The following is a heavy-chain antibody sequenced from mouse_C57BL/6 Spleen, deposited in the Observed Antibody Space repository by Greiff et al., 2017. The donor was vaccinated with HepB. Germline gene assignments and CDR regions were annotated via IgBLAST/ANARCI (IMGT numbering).Heavy chain of an antibody. D-gene: IGHD2-4*01. CDR1: GYTFTSYW. Sequence: QVQLQQPGAELVKPGASVKLSCKASGYTFTSYWMHWVKQRPGRGLEWIGRIDPNSGGTKYNEKFKSKATLTVDKPSSTAYMQLSSLTSEDSAVYDGAREYGYGISYDYGAWCAYWGQGTLVTVSA. CDR2: IDPNSGGT. CDR3: AREYGYGISYDYGAWCAY. J-gene: IGHJ3*01. V-gene: IGHV1-72*01.